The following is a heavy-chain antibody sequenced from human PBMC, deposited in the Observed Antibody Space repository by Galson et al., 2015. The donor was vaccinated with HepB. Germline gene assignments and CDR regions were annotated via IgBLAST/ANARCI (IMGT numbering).Heavy chain of an antibody. V-gene: IGHV4-34*01. J-gene: IGHJ4*02. CDR1: GGLFTGHY. CDR2: INHTGNT. D-gene: IGHD4-11*01. Sequence: CAVSGGLFTGHYWSWIRQPPGKALEWIGEINHTGNTNYNPSLKSRVSISVDTSKNQFSLRLTSVTAADTALYFCARFPTTFFDYWGQGTLVIVSS. CDR3: ARFPTTFFDY.